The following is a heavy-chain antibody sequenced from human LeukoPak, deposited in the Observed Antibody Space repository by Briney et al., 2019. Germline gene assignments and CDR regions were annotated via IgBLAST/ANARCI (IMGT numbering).Heavy chain of an antibody. Sequence: GSLRLSCAASGFTVDSNYLSWVRQAPGKGLEWVSTIYTGGNTYYAASVKGRFTISRDFSKNTVFLHMNSLGAEDTAMYYCARGDDSGYYDYFDYWGQGALVTVSS. D-gene: IGHD3-22*01. J-gene: IGHJ4*02. CDR1: GFTVDSNY. CDR3: ARGDDSGYYDYFDY. CDR2: IYTGGNT. V-gene: IGHV3-53*01.